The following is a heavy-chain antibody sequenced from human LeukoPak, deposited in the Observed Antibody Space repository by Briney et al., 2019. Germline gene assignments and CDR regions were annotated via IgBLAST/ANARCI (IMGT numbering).Heavy chain of an antibody. J-gene: IGHJ4*02. CDR3: ARGPSDFWSGYTFDY. CDR1: GYTFTGYY. D-gene: IGHD3-3*01. CDR2: INPNSGGT. V-gene: IGHV1-2*02. Sequence: ASVKVSCKASGYTFTGYYMHWVRQAPGQGLEWMGWINPNSGGTNYAQKFQGRVTMTRDTSISTAYMELSRLRSDDTAVYYCARGPSDFWSGYTFDYWGQGTLVTVSS.